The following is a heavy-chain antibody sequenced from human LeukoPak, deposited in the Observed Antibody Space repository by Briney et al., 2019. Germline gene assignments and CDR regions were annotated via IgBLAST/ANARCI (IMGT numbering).Heavy chain of an antibody. V-gene: IGHV1-69*06. CDR1: GGTFSSYA. D-gene: IGHD4-17*01. CDR2: IIPIFGTG. Sequence: ASVKVSCKASGGTFSSYAISWVRQAPGQGLEWMGGIIPIFGTGNYAQKFQGRVTITADKSTSTAYMELSSLRSEDTAVYYCARVVDHDYGDYYLDYWGQGTLVTVSS. J-gene: IGHJ4*02. CDR3: ARVVDHDYGDYYLDY.